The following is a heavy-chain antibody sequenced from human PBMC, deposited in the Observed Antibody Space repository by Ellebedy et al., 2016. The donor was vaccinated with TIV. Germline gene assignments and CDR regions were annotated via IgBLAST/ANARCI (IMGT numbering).Heavy chain of an antibody. CDR1: GDSTSSSNW. V-gene: IGHV4-4*02. J-gene: IGHJ6*02. CDR2: IWHSGST. CDR3: AKENYGMDV. Sequence: MPSETLSLTCAVSGDSTSSSNWWSWVRQPPGKGLELIGEIWHSGSTNYNPSLKSRVSMSVDKSKNQFSLNLNSVSAADTAVYYCAKENYGMDVWGQGTTVIVSS.